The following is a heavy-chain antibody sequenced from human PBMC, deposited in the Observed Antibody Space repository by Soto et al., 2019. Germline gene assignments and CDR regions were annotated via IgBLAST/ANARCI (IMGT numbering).Heavy chain of an antibody. J-gene: IGHJ4*02. Sequence: GGSLRLSCAASGFTFSSYAMSWVRQSPGKGLEWVSAISGSGGSTYYADSVKGRFTISRDNSKNTLYLQMNSLRAEDTAVYYCAKTPTVTTIFLLDYWGQGTLVTVSS. CDR2: ISGSGGST. CDR1: GFTFSSYA. CDR3: AKTPTVTTIFLLDY. D-gene: IGHD4-17*01. V-gene: IGHV3-23*01.